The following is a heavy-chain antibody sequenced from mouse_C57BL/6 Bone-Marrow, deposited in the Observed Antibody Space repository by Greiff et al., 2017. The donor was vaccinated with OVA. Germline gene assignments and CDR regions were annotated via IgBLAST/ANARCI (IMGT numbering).Heavy chain of an antibody. Sequence: QVQLKESGPELVKPGASVKISCKASGYAFSSSWMNWVKQRPGKGLEWIGRIYPGDGDTNYNGKFKGKATLTADKSSSTAYMQLSSLTSEDSAVYFCARGPIYYYGSSYLLYAMDYWGQGTSVTVSS. CDR2: IYPGDGDT. CDR1: GYAFSSSW. CDR3: ARGPIYYYGSSYLLYAMDY. J-gene: IGHJ4*01. V-gene: IGHV1-82*01. D-gene: IGHD1-1*01.